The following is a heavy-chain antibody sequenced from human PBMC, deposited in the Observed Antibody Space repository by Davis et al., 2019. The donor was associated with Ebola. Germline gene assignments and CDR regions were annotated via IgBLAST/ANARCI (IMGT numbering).Heavy chain of an antibody. CDR1: GFTFSNYA. D-gene: IGHD5-24*01. V-gene: IGHV3-30*03. J-gene: IGHJ3*02. CDR2: ISSDGSKE. Sequence: GESLKISCAASGFTFSNYAMHWVRQAPGKGLEWVAVISSDGSKEYSVDSVKGRFTISRDNAKNTLYLQKNSLRVEDTAVYYCAREMATTNDAFDIWGQGTMVSVSS. CDR3: AREMATTNDAFDI.